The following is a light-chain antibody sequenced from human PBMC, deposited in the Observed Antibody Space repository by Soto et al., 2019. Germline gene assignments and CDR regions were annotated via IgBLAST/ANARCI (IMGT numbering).Light chain of an antibody. CDR1: SIDVGNYIF. Sequence: ALTQPASVSGSPGQSITISCTGTSIDVGNYIFVSWYRQHPGKAPKLMIYDINNRPSGVSNRFSGSKSGNTASLTISGLQAEDEADYYCVSYTTSASYVFXTGTKVTVL. J-gene: IGLJ1*01. V-gene: IGLV2-14*01. CDR2: DIN. CDR3: VSYTTSASYV.